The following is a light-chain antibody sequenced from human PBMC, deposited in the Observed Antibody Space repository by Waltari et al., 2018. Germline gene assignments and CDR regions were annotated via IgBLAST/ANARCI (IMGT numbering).Light chain of an antibody. CDR2: YLV. Sequence: QSVLTQPPSVSEAPRQRVTISCSGSSSNIGNNAVNWYQQLPGKAPRLLVYYLVLLPSGVSDRFTGSKSGSSASLAISGLQSEDEADYYCSAWDDSLNGLVFGGGTKLTVL. CDR1: SSNIGNNA. J-gene: IGLJ2*01. CDR3: SAWDDSLNGLV. V-gene: IGLV1-36*01.